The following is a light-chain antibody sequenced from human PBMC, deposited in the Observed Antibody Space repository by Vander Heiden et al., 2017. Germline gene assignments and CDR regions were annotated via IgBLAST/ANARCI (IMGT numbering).Light chain of an antibody. Sequence: QSVLTPPPSVSGAPGPSVTIPCTGSSSNTGAGYDVHWYQLLPGTAPKLLIYADNKRPSGVPDRFSGSKSATSASLAITGLQAEDEADYYCQSYDSSLSRVFGGGTKLTVL. CDR1: SSNTGAGYD. CDR2: ADN. CDR3: QSYDSSLSRV. V-gene: IGLV1-40*01. J-gene: IGLJ3*02.